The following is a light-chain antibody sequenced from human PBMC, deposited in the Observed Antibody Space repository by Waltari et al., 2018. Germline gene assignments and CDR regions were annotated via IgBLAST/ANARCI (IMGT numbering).Light chain of an antibody. Sequence: QSALTQTASVSGSPGQAITISCSGTTSDIGKYNLVSWYQQHPGKAPTLIIYDVNKRPSGFSNRFSGSKSGNTAFLTISGLQSADEADYYCCSYAGSAISMFGGGTKVTVL. CDR2: DVN. V-gene: IGLV2-23*02. CDR1: TSDIGKYNL. CDR3: CSYAGSAISM. J-gene: IGLJ3*02.